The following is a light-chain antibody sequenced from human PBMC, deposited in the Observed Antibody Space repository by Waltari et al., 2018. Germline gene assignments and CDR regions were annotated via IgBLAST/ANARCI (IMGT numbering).Light chain of an antibody. CDR1: SSDIGDNY. Sequence: QSVLTQPPSASGTPGQRVTISCSGSSSDIGDNYVYWYKQLPGTAPKLLIYGNTQRPSGFPDRFSGSNSGTSASLAISDLRSEDEADYYCAAWDDNLLYVFGTGTKVTVL. CDR3: AAWDDNLLYV. J-gene: IGLJ1*01. CDR2: GNT. V-gene: IGLV1-47*01.